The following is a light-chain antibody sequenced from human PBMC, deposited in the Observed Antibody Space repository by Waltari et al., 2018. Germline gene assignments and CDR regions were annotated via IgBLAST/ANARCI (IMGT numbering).Light chain of an antibody. J-gene: IGKJ1*01. V-gene: IGKV3-20*01. Sequence: EIVLTQSPGTLSLSPGERAPLSCRASQSVSSSYLAGYQQKPGQAPRLLLYGASSRATGIPDRFSGSGSGTDFTLTISRLEPEDFAVYYCQQYGSSPTWTFGQGTKVEIK. CDR2: GAS. CDR1: QSVSSSY. CDR3: QQYGSSPTWT.